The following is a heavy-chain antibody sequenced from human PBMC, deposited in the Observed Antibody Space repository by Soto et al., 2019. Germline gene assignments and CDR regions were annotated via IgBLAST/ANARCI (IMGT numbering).Heavy chain of an antibody. CDR3: ARQGFES. Sequence: PGGSLRLSCAASGFTFSNYWMHLVRQAPGKGLVCVARINSDGSSTYYADSVKGRVTISRDNAKNTLYLQMNSLRAEDTALYYCARQGFESWGQGTPVTVSS. V-gene: IGHV3-74*01. CDR2: INSDGSST. J-gene: IGHJ4*02. CDR1: GFTFSNYW.